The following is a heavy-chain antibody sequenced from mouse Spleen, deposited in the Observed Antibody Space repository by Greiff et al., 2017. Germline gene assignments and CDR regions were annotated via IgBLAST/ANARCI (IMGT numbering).Heavy chain of an antibody. J-gene: IGHJ4*01. CDR1: GYAFSSYW. CDR3: ARSPLLAAMDY. V-gene: IGHV1-80*01. D-gene: IGHD2-10*01. CDR2: IYPGDGDT. Sequence: QVQLQQSGAELVKPGASVKISCKASGYAFSSYWMNWVKQRPGKGLEWNGQIYPGDGDTNYNGKFKGKATLTADKSSSTAYMQLSSLTSEDSAVYFCARSPLLAAMDYWGQGTSVTVSS.